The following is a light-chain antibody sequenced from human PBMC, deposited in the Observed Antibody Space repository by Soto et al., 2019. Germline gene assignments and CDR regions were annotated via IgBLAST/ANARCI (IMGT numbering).Light chain of an antibody. CDR2: RTS. Sequence: EIVMTQSPATLSVSPGETATLSCRASQSVSSNLAWYQQRPGQAPRLIMFRTSSRATGFPARFSGSGSGTEFNLTISSLQSEDFGFYYCQQYNEWPPFTFGQGTRLEIK. J-gene: IGKJ5*01. V-gene: IGKV3-15*01. CDR1: QSVSSN. CDR3: QQYNEWPPFT.